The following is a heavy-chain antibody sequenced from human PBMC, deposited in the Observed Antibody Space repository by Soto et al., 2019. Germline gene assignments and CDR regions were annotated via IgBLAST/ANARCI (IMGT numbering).Heavy chain of an antibody. CDR3: ARRQSSPWFDP. CDR1: GGSISSSSYY. V-gene: IGHV4-39*01. CDR2: IYYSGST. D-gene: IGHD2-15*01. Sequence: QLQLQESGPGLVKPSATLSLTCTVSGGSISSSSYYWGWIRQPPGKGLEWIGNIYYSGSTYYNPSLKSRVTISVDTSKNQFSLKLSSVTAADTAVYYCARRQSSPWFDPWGQGTLVTVSS. J-gene: IGHJ5*02.